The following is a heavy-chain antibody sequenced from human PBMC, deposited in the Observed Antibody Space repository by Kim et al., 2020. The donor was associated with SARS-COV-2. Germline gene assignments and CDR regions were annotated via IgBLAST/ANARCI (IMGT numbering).Heavy chain of an antibody. V-gene: IGHV3-48*03. Sequence: GGSLRLSCAASGFTFSDYEMNWVRQAPGKGLEWLSYVNGGGSTTYYTDSAKGRFSISRDNAKNSLYLQMRSLRAEDTAVYYCVRDTGIRKWDHWGQGTLV. J-gene: IGHJ4*02. D-gene: IGHD3-10*01. CDR1: GFTFSDYE. CDR3: VRDTGIRKWDH. CDR2: VNGGGSTT.